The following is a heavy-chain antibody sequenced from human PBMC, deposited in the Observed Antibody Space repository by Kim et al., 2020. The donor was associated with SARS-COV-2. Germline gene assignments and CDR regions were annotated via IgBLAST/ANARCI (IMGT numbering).Heavy chain of an antibody. D-gene: IGHD3-3*01. J-gene: IGHJ4*02. Sequence: DSVKGRFTIARDNSKTTLYLKMSSLRAEDTAVYFCAKDPFYDFWSGYYFDYWGQGTLVTVSS. CDR3: AKDPFYDFWSGYYFDY. V-gene: IGHV3-23*01.